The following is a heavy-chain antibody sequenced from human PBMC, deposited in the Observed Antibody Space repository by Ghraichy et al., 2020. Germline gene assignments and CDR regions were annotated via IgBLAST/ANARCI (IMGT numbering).Heavy chain of an antibody. CDR3: AERLGIGTKILTGL. CDR2: ISGSGAST. D-gene: IGHD3-9*01. V-gene: IGHV3-23*01. CDR1: GFTFTSYA. J-gene: IGHJ4*02. Sequence: GGSLRLSCAASGFTFTSYALSWVRQAPGKGLEWIADISGSGASTFYADSVKGRFTISRNNSKNTLYLQMNSLRAEDTAVYYCAERLGIGTKILTGLWGQGTLVTVSS.